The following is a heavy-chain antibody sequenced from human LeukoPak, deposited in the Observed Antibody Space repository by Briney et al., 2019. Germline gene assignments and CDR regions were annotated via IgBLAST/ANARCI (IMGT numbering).Heavy chain of an antibody. J-gene: IGHJ3*02. CDR2: ISSSSSTI. Sequence: LSGGSLRLSCAASGFTFSSYSMNWVRQAPGKGREWVSYISSSSSTIYYADSVKGRFTISRDNAKNSLYLQMNSLRAEDTAVYYCARSLIIVGASRRRYGAFDIWGQGTMVTVSS. V-gene: IGHV3-48*01. D-gene: IGHD1-26*01. CDR1: GFTFSSYS. CDR3: ARSLIIVGASRRRYGAFDI.